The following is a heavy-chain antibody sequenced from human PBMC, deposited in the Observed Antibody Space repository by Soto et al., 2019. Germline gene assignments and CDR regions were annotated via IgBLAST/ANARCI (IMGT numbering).Heavy chain of an antibody. J-gene: IGHJ6*02. V-gene: IGHV1-69*13. CDR1: GGTFSSYA. Sequence: ASVKVSCKASGGTFSSYAISWVRQAPGKGLERMGGIIPIFGTANYAQKFQGRVTITADESTSTAYMELSSLRSEDTAVYYCARKLVCSSTSCYGSPRYYYYYYGMDVWGQGTTVTVSS. D-gene: IGHD2-2*01. CDR2: IIPIFGTA. CDR3: ARKLVCSSTSCYGSPRYYYYYYGMDV.